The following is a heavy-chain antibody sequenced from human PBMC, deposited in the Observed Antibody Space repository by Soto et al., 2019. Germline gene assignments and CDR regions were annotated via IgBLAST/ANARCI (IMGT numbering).Heavy chain of an antibody. CDR3: ARIAIFGVVILPSGSFDY. D-gene: IGHD3-3*01. J-gene: IGHJ4*02. CDR1: GYTFTSYG. Sequence: GASVKVSCKASGYTFTSYGISWVRQAPGQGLEWMGWISAYNGNTNYAQKLQGRVTMTTDTSTSTAYMELRSLRSDDTAVYYCARIAIFGVVILPSGSFDYWGQGISVTVSS. CDR2: ISAYNGNT. V-gene: IGHV1-18*04.